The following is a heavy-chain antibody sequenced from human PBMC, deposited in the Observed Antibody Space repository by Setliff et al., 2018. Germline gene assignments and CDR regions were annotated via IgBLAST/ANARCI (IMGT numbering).Heavy chain of an antibody. Sequence: AGGSLRLSCAASGFTVSSNYMSWVRQAPGKGLEWVSVIYSGGSTYYADSVKGRFTISRDNSKNTLYLQVNSLRAEDTAVYYCATRKSSGRLYYMDVWGKGTTVTVSS. CDR3: ATRKSSGRLYYMDV. J-gene: IGHJ6*03. CDR2: IYSGGST. V-gene: IGHV3-53*05. CDR1: GFTVSSNY. D-gene: IGHD1-26*01.